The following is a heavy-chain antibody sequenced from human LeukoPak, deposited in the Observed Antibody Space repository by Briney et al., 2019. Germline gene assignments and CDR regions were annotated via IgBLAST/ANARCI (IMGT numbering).Heavy chain of an antibody. CDR3: ARGGSAGYYYMDV. J-gene: IGHJ6*03. CDR1: GFTFSSYD. CDR2: IGTADDT. Sequence: PGGSLRLSCAAPGFTFSSYDMHWVRQATGKGLEWVSAIGTADDTYYPGSVKGRFTISRENAKNSLYLQMNSLRAGDTAVYYCARGGSAGYYYMDVWGKGTTVTVSS. V-gene: IGHV3-13*01. D-gene: IGHD3-16*01.